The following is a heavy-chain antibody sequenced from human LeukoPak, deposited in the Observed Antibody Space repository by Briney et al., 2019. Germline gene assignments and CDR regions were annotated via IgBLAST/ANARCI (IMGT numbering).Heavy chain of an antibody. J-gene: IGHJ4*02. CDR2: INRNGDST. Sequence: GGSLRLSCAASGFTVSSNDMSWVRQAPGKGLEWVSGINRNGDSTGYADFVKGRFTISRDNAKNSLYLQMNSLRVDDTAIYYCATYRQVLLPFESWGQGTLVTVPS. CDR3: ATYRQVLLPFES. CDR1: GFTVSSND. D-gene: IGHD2-8*02. V-gene: IGHV3-20*04.